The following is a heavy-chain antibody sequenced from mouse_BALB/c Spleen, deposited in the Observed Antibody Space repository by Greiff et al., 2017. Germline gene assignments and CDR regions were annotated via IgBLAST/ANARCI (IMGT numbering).Heavy chain of an antibody. D-gene: IGHD1-1*01. V-gene: IGHV1S132*01. CDR2: IFPGTGTT. CDR1: GYTFTSYW. CDR3: ARRGGTPFAY. J-gene: IGHJ3*01. Sequence: QVQLQQSGAELVKPGASVKLSCTTSGYTFTSYWIPWVKQRPGQGLGWIGEIFPGTGTTYYNEKFKGKTTLSIDTSSSTAYMQLSSLTSEDSAVCFCARRGGTPFAYWGQGTLVTVSA.